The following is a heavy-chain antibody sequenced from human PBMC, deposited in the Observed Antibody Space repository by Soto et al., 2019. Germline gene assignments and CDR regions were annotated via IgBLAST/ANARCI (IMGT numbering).Heavy chain of an antibody. J-gene: IGHJ5*02. CDR2: ISGSGGST. CDR3: AKDPRRGSGWYPKFFA. V-gene: IGHV3-23*01. D-gene: IGHD6-19*01. Sequence: HPGGSLRLSCAASGFSFSSYAMSWVRQAPGKGLEWVSAISGSGGSTYYADSVKGRFTISRDNSKNTLYLQMNSLRAEDTAVYYCAKDPRRGSGWYPKFFAWGQGTLVTVSS. CDR1: GFSFSSYA.